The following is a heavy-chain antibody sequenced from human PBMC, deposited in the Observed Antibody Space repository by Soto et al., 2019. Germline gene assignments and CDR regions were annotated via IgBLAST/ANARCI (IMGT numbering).Heavy chain of an antibody. CDR2: IYYDGSNE. CDR3: ARGRGSGSFYQLDY. CDR1: GFTFSNHG. Sequence: QVQLVESGGGVVQPGRSLRLSCPGSGFTFSNHGRHWVRQPPGKGREWVARIYYDGSNEYYADSVKGRFTISRDSSKNTLYLQMNSLRAEDTAVYYCARGRGSGSFYQLDYWGQGTLVTVSS. V-gene: IGHV3-33*01. D-gene: IGHD1-26*01. J-gene: IGHJ4*02.